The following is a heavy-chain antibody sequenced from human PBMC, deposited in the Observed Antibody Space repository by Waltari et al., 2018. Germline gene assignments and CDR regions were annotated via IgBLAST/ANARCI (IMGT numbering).Heavy chain of an antibody. CDR1: GFTFNDYE. CDR2: ISSSGETM. Sequence: EVQLLESGGGLVQPGRALGLSCARSGFTFNDYEMNWVRQAPGKGLEWVSYISSSGETMFYAESVQGRFTISRDNAKSALYLQMNSMRAEDTAVYYCARDLPDGDIDYWGQGTLVNVSS. J-gene: IGHJ4*02. V-gene: IGHV3-48*03. CDR3: ARDLPDGDIDY. D-gene: IGHD2-21*02.